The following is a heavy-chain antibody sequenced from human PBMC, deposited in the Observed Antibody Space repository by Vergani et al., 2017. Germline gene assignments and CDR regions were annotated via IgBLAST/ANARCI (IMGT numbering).Heavy chain of an antibody. CDR1: GFTFSSYA. J-gene: IGHJ4*02. CDR2: ISGSGGST. Sequence: EVQLLESGGGLVQPGGSLRLSCAASGFTFSSYAMSWVRQAPGKGLEWVSAISGSGGSTYYADSVKGRFTISRDNSKNTLYLQMNSLRAEDTAVYYCAKGTYYDILTGYYHCRRREYYFDYWGQGTLVTVSS. V-gene: IGHV3-23*01. D-gene: IGHD3-9*01. CDR3: AKGTYYDILTGYYHCRRREYYFDY.